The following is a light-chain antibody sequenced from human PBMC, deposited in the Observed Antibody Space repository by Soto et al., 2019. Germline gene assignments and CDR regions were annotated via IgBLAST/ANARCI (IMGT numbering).Light chain of an antibody. CDR1: QSVDSSF. V-gene: IGKV3-20*01. J-gene: IGKJ1*01. CDR3: QQYGSSPWT. CDR2: GTS. Sequence: EIVLTPSPGTLSLSPVERGNLSCRGSQSVDSSFVAWFQQKPGQAPRLLIYGTSRRATDIPDRFSGSGSGTDFSLTINRLEPEDFAMYFCQQYGSSPWTFGQGTKVDIK.